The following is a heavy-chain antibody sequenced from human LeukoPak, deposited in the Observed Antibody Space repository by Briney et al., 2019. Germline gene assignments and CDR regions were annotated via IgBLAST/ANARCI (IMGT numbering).Heavy chain of an antibody. J-gene: IGHJ4*02. D-gene: IGHD3-3*01. CDR1: GGSISSYY. CDR2: IYYSGST. Sequence: SETLSLTCTVSGGSISSYYWSWIRQPPGKGLEWIGYIYYSGSTNYNPSLTSRVTISLDTSKDQFSLKLSSVTAADTAVYYCARRRGNFWSDYYAFDYWGLGTLVTISS. V-gene: IGHV4-59*08. CDR3: ARRRGNFWSDYYAFDY.